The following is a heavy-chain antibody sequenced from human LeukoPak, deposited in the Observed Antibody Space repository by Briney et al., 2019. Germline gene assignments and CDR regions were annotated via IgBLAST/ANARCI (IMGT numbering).Heavy chain of an antibody. CDR2: IAHDGSQT. D-gene: IGHD1-26*01. CDR3: AKDGGSNSYWYFDL. Sequence: PGRSLRLSCAASRFIFSNYVMHWVRQAPGKGLEWVAVIAHDGSQTYYSDSVKGRFTISRDNSKNTPYLQMSSLRAEGTAVYFCAKDGGSNSYWYFDLWGRGTLVTVSS. CDR1: RFIFSNYV. V-gene: IGHV3-30*04. J-gene: IGHJ2*01.